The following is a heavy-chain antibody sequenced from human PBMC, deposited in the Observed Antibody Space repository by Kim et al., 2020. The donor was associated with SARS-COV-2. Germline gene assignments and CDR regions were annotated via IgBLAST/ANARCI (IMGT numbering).Heavy chain of an antibody. D-gene: IGHD1-7*01. CDR3: ARGTGTNWNSQNWFDP. Sequence: SETLSLTCTVSGGSISSYYWSWIRQPPGKGLEWIGYIYYSGSTNYNPSLKSRVTISVDTSKNQFSLKLSSVTAADTAVYYCARGTGTNWNSQNWFDPWGQGTLVTVSS. V-gene: IGHV4-59*01. CDR2: IYYSGST. J-gene: IGHJ5*02. CDR1: GGSISSYY.